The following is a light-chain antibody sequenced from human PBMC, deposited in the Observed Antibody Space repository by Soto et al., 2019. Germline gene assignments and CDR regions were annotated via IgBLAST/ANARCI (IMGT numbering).Light chain of an antibody. CDR1: QSVSSSY. V-gene: IGKV3-20*01. CDR3: QQHGSSPPT. Sequence: EIVLTQSPDTLSLSPGERATLSCRASQSVSSSYLAWYQQKPGQAPRLLIYGASSRATGIPDRFSGSGSGTDFTLTISRLEPEDLAVYYCQQHGSSPPTFGQGTKVEIK. CDR2: GAS. J-gene: IGKJ1*01.